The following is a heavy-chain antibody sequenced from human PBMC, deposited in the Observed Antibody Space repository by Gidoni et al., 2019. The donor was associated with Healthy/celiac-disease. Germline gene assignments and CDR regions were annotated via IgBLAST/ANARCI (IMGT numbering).Heavy chain of an antibody. CDR2: INHSGST. Sequence: QGQLQQWGAGQLQPSETLSRTCAVDGGSFSGYYWSWIRQPPGKGLEWIGEINHSGSTNYNPSLKSRVTISVDTSKNQFSLKLSYVTAADTAVYYCARGVLANYGDYNDFWGQGTLVTVSS. J-gene: IGHJ4*02. V-gene: IGHV4-34*01. D-gene: IGHD4-17*01. CDR1: GGSFSGYY. CDR3: ARGVLANYGDYNDF.